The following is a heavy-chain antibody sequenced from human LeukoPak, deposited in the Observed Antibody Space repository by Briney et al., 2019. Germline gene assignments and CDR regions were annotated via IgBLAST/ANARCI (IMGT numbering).Heavy chain of an antibody. D-gene: IGHD5-24*01. J-gene: IGHJ4*02. CDR1: GFTVSSNY. CDR3: ARRGDGYNLYYFDY. Sequence: GGSLRLSCAASGFTVSSNYMSWVRQAPGKGLEWVSVIYSGGSTYYADSVKGRFTISRDNSKNTLCLQMNSLRAEDTAVYYCARRGDGYNLYYFDYWGQGTLVTVSS. V-gene: IGHV3-53*01. CDR2: IYSGGST.